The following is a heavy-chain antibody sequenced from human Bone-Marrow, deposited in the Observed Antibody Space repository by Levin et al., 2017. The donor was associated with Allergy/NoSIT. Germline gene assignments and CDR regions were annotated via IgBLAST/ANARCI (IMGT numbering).Heavy chain of an antibody. D-gene: IGHD6-13*01. CDR2: VNWNGGTT. Sequence: GGSLRLSCVASGFNFDYFGMSWVRQAPGKGLEWVSGVNWNGGTTAYGDSVKGRLTISRDNAKNSLYLQMNSLRPEDTAFYFCARVFSSSWYQIDFWGRGTMVIVSS. V-gene: IGHV3-20*04. CDR3: ARVFSSSWYQIDF. J-gene: IGHJ3*01. CDR1: GFNFDYFG.